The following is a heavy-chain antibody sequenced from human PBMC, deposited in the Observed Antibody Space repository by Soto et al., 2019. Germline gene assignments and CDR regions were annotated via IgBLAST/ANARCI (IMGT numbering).Heavy chain of an antibody. CDR2: IYYSGST. CDR3: ARGRRYYYGSGADYGMDV. J-gene: IGHJ6*02. CDR1: GGSISSGGYY. Sequence: SETLSLTCTVSGGSISSGGYYWSWIRQHPGKGLEWIGYIYYSGSTYYNPSLKSRVTISVDTSKNQFSLKLSSVTAADTAVYYCARGRRYYYGSGADYGMDVWGQGTTVTVSS. V-gene: IGHV4-31*03. D-gene: IGHD3-10*01.